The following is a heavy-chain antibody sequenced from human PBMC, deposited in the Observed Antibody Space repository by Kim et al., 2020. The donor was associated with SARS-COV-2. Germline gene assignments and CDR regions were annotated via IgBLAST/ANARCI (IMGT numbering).Heavy chain of an antibody. D-gene: IGHD2-2*01. Sequence: SVKVSCKASGGTFSSYAISWVRQAPGQGLEWMGGIIPIFGTANYAQKFQGRVTITADESTSTAYMELSSLRSEDTAVYYCARSDTIVVVPAAINYYYYYGMDVWGQGTTVTVSS. V-gene: IGHV1-69*13. CDR3: ARSDTIVVVPAAINYYYYYGMDV. CDR2: IIPIFGTA. CDR1: GGTFSSYA. J-gene: IGHJ6*02.